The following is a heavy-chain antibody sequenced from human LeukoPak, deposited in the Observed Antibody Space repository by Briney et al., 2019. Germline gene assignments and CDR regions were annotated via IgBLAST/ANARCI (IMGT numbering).Heavy chain of an antibody. D-gene: IGHD3-10*01. J-gene: IGHJ4*02. V-gene: IGHV3-48*02. Sequence: GGSLRLSCAASGFTFSSYSMNWVRQAPGKGLEWVSYISHNSRTMHYADSVKGRLTISRDDAKNSLFLQMNSLRDEDTAVYYCVRGYPLGVVTFDSWGQGTLVIVSS. CDR3: VRGYPLGVVTFDS. CDR2: ISHNSRTM. CDR1: GFTFSSYS.